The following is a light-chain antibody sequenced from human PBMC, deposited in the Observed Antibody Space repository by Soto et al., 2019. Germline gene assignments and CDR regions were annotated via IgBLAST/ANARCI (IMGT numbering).Light chain of an antibody. CDR2: ATS. CDR3: QESYTSPAVS. Sequence: IQPALFPSSLSASLGDRVTNTCRESQNIDNYLNWYQQKTGKAPKLLIYATSTLQSGVPSRFSGSGSGTEFTLTISSLQAEDFATYFCQESYTSPAVSFGGGTKVDIK. CDR1: QNIDNY. J-gene: IGKJ4*01. V-gene: IGKV1-39*01.